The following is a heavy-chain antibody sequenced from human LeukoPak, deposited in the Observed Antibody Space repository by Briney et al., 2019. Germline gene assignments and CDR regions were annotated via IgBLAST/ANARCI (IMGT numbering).Heavy chain of an antibody. V-gene: IGHV4-61*02. Sequence: PSQTLSLTCTVSGGSISSGDYYWSWIWQPAGKGLEWIGRIYTSGSTNYNPSLKRRVTMSVDTSKNQFSLKLSSVTAADTAVYYCARGVYSSSQYYFDYWGQGTLVTVSS. J-gene: IGHJ4*02. CDR1: GGSISSGDYY. CDR2: IYTSGST. D-gene: IGHD6-6*01. CDR3: ARGVYSSSQYYFDY.